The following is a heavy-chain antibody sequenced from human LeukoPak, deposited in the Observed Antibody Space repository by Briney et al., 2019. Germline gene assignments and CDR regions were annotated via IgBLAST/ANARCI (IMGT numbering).Heavy chain of an antibody. Sequence: GGSLRLSCAASGFTFSSYAMSWVRQAPGKGLEWVSAISYSGADTHYADSVKGRFTISRDNSKNTLYLQMTSLRAEDTAVYYCAKGKDYYMDAWGKGTTVTISS. CDR3: AKGKDYYMDA. CDR1: GFTFSSYA. V-gene: IGHV3-23*01. J-gene: IGHJ6*03. CDR2: ISYSGADT.